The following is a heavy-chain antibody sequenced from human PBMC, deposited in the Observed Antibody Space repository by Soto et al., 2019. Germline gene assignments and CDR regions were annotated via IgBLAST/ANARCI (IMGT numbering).Heavy chain of an antibody. CDR2: IYYSGST. Sequence: SETLSLTCTVSGDSISSMDYYWSWIRQPPGEGLEWIGYIYYSGSTYYNPSLKSRVTISVDTTKNQFSRKMNSVTAADTAVYYFARGTPRSTITSFDYWGKGTLVTVSS. CDR1: GDSISSMDYY. J-gene: IGHJ4*02. D-gene: IGHD4-4*01. V-gene: IGHV4-30-4*01. CDR3: ARGTPRSTITSFDY.